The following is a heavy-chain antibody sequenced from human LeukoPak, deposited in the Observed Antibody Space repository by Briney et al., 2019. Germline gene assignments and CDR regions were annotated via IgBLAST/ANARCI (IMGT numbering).Heavy chain of an antibody. V-gene: IGHV3-23*01. Sequence: GGSLRLSCAASGFTFSSDAMSWVRQAPGRGLEWVSAISDSGGSTYYADSVKGRFTISRDNSKKTLYLQMNTLRAEDTAVYYCAKAGMAAPGYYFDYWGQGTLVTVSS. CDR3: AKAGMAAPGYYFDY. D-gene: IGHD6-13*01. CDR2: ISDSGGST. CDR1: GFTFSSDA. J-gene: IGHJ4*02.